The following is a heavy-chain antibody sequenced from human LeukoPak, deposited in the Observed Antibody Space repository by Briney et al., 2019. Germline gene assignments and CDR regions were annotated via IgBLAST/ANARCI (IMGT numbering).Heavy chain of an antibody. CDR2: IYYSGST. CDR3: ARYCSGGDCYSKALDY. Sequence: PSETLSLTCTVSGGSISSSSYYWGWIRQPPGKGLEWIGYIYYSGSTSYNPSLKSRLTISVDTSLNQFSLKLNSVTAADTAVYYCARYCSGGDCYSKALDYWGQGILVTVSS. CDR1: GGSISSSSYY. J-gene: IGHJ4*02. V-gene: IGHV4-61*05. D-gene: IGHD2-15*01.